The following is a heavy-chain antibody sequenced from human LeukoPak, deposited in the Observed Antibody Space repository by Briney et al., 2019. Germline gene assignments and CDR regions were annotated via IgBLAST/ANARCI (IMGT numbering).Heavy chain of an antibody. CDR3: ARAGGEQLWTAHYYYYYMDV. V-gene: IGHV3-20*01. J-gene: IGHJ6*03. CDR2: INWDGGST. Sequence: GGSLRLSCAASGFTFDDYGMSWVRQAPGKGLEWVSGINWDGGSTGYADAVKGRFTISRDNAKNSLYLQMNSLRAQDTALYHCARAGGEQLWTAHYYYYYMDVWGKGTTVTISS. D-gene: IGHD5-18*01. CDR1: GFTFDDYG.